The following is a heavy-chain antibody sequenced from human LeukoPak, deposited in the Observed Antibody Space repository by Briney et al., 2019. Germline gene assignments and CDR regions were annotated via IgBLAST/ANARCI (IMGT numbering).Heavy chain of an antibody. V-gene: IGHV3-21*01. CDR2: ISSSSSYI. J-gene: IGHJ3*02. D-gene: IGHD6-13*01. Sequence: PGGSLRLSCAASGFTFSSYWMSWVRQAPGKGLEWVSSISSSSSYIYYADSVKGRFTISRDNAKNSLYLQVNSLRAEDTAVYYCARGEYSSSWYLAFDIWGQGTMVAVSS. CDR1: GFTFSSYW. CDR3: ARGEYSSSWYLAFDI.